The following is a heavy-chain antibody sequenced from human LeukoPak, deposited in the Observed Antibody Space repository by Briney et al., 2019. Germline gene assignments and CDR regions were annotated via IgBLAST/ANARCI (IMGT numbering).Heavy chain of an antibody. CDR2: IYHSGST. Sequence: PSETLSLTCTVSGYSISSGYYWGWIRQPPGKGLEWIGNIYHSGSTYYNPSLKSRITISVDTSKNQFSLRLSSVTAADTAVYYCASRSSTSYGDYWGQGTLVTVSS. V-gene: IGHV4-38-2*02. CDR3: ASRSSTSYGDY. CDR1: GYSISSGYY. D-gene: IGHD2-2*01. J-gene: IGHJ4*02.